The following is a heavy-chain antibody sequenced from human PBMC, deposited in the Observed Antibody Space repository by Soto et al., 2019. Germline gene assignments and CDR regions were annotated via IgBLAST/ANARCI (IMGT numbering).Heavy chain of an antibody. D-gene: IGHD3-10*01. CDR2: INPNSGGT. Sequence: ASVKVSCKASGYTFTGYYMHWVRQAPGQGLEWMGWINPNSGGTNYAQKFQGRVTMTRDTSISTAYMELSRLRSDDTAVYYCARDYASVLNWFDPWGQGTLVTVSS. V-gene: IGHV1-2*02. CDR1: GYTFTGYY. J-gene: IGHJ5*02. CDR3: ARDYASVLNWFDP.